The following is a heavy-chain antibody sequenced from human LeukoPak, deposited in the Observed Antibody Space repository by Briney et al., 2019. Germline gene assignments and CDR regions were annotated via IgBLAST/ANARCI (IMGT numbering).Heavy chain of an antibody. CDR1: GYTLTELS. CDR3: ARGRGGFRYSGYELEAFDI. V-gene: IGHV1-24*01. D-gene: IGHD5-12*01. J-gene: IGHJ3*02. CDR2: FDPEDGET. Sequence: ASVKVSCKVSGYTLTELSMHWVRQAPGKRREWMGGFDPEDGETIYAQKFQGRVTMTEDTSTDTAYMELRSLRSDDTAVYYCARGRGGFRYSGYELEAFDIWGQGTMVTVSS.